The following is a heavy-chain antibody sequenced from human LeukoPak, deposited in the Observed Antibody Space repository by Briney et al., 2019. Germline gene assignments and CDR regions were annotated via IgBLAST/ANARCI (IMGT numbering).Heavy chain of an antibody. D-gene: IGHD5/OR15-5a*01. CDR2: IWYDGNNQ. J-gene: IGHJ3*01. CDR1: GLTLSSHG. CDR3: ARDRSTDAFDV. Sequence: GGSLRLFCAASGLTLSSHGMHGVRQAPGKGLEGVAVIWYDGNNQYYADSVKGRFTISRDNSKNTLYLQMHSRRTEDTAVYYCARDRSTDAFDVWGQGTMVTVSS. V-gene: IGHV3-33*01.